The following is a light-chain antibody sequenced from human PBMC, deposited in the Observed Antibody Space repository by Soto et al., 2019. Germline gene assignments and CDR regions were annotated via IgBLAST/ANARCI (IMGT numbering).Light chain of an antibody. Sequence: EIVSSKSPGTLSLSPGKTATLSCRASQTVNSDYLAWYQRKPGQAPRLLIYGASSRATGIPDRFSGSGSGTDFALTISRLEPEDFAVYYCQQYGSASGWTFGQGTKVDIK. V-gene: IGKV3-20*01. CDR3: QQYGSASGWT. CDR2: GAS. CDR1: QTVNSDY. J-gene: IGKJ1*01.